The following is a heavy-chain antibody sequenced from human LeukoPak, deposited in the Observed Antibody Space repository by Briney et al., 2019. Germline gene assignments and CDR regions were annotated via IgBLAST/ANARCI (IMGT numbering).Heavy chain of an antibody. CDR1: GFTFSDYY. J-gene: IGHJ6*04. V-gene: IGHV3-11*05. CDR2: ISSSSTYI. Sequence: PGGSLRLSCAASGFTFSDYYMSWIRQAPGKGLEWVSSISSSSTYIYHADSVKGRFTISRDNAKNSLYLQMNSLRAEDTAVYYCARVQIYYYGMDVWGKGTTVTVSS. CDR3: ARVQIYYYGMDV.